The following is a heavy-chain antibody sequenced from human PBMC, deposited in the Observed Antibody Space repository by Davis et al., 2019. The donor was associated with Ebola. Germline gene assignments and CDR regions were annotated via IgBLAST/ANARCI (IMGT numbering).Heavy chain of an antibody. CDR3: AKTPPYTSGWYGSFDN. CDR2: IRYDGSNE. Sequence: GESLKISCAASGFTFSSNWMHWVRQAPAKGLEWVSCIRYDGSNEYYADSVKGRFTISRDNSKNTLYLQMNSLRAEDTAVYYCAKTPPYTSGWYGSFDNWGQGTLVTVSS. D-gene: IGHD6-19*01. J-gene: IGHJ4*02. V-gene: IGHV3-30*02. CDR1: GFTFSSNW.